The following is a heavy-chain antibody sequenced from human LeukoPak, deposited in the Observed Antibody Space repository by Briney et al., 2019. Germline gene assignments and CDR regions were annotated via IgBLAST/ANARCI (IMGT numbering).Heavy chain of an antibody. Sequence: GESLRLSCVVSGIPFSDYYMNWIRQAPGKGLEWISYISSSSSYTDYADSVKGRFTISRDSAKNSLFLQMNSLRDEDTAVYYCARGFSSFDYWGQGTLVTVSS. CDR1: GIPFSDYY. CDR3: ARGFSSFDY. CDR2: ISSSSSYT. D-gene: IGHD6-6*01. J-gene: IGHJ4*02. V-gene: IGHV3-11*06.